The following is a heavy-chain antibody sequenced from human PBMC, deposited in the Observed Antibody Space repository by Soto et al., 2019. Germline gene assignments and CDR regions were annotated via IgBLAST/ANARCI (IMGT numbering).Heavy chain of an antibody. CDR1: GGSISSADYF. CDR3: ARARLPFDY. J-gene: IGHJ4*02. Sequence: QVQLQESGPGLVKPSQTLSLPCTVSGGSISSADYFWRWIRQPAGKGLEWNGYIYYSGSTSYNPSLKSRLTLSIDTSQNQFSLKLISVTAADTHVYYCARARLPFDYWGQETLVTVSS. V-gene: IGHV4-30-4*01. D-gene: IGHD6-25*01. CDR2: IYYSGST.